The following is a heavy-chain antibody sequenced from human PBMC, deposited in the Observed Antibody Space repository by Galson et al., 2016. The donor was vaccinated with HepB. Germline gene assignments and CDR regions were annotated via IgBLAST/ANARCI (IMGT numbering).Heavy chain of an antibody. CDR3: AKGWSGPDS. Sequence: SLRLSCAASGFTFSSYAMHWVRQAPGKGLEWVSAISSTSHSTYYADSVKGRFTISRDNAKNTLFLQMDSLKIDDTAVYYCAKGWSGPDSWGQGTLVTVSS. CDR2: ISSTSHST. J-gene: IGHJ4*02. D-gene: IGHD3-3*01. V-gene: IGHV3-23*01. CDR1: GFTFSSYA.